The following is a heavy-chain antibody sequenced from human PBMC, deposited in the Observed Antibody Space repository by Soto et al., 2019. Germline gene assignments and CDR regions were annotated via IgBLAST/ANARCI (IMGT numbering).Heavy chain of an antibody. V-gene: IGHV3-20*01. J-gene: IGHJ3*01. Sequence: EVQLVESGGGVIWPGGSLRLSCAASGFTFDDFGLTWVRQAPGKGLEWVSGITWNGVTTGYAGSVKGRFTISRDSAKXXXXXXXXXXXXXXXXXXXXXXXXXXXXVDAFDLWGQGTMVTVSS. CDR3: XXXXXXXXVDAFDL. CDR2: ITWNGVTT. CDR1: GFTFDDFG.